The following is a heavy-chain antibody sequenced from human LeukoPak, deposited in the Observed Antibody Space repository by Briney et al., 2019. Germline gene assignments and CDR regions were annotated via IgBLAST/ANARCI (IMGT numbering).Heavy chain of an antibody. CDR3: ARGGSGFDY. Sequence: GASVKVSCKASGYTFSSNAINWVRQAPGQGLEWMGWIDTNTGNPTSAQGFTGRFVFSLDTSVSTAYLQISSLKAEDTAIYYCARGGSGFDYWGQGTLVTVSS. D-gene: IGHD6-19*01. CDR2: IDTNTGNP. V-gene: IGHV7-4-1*02. CDR1: GYTFSSNA. J-gene: IGHJ4*02.